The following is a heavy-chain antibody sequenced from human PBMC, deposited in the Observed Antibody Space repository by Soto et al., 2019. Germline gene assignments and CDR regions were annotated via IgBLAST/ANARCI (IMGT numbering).Heavy chain of an antibody. CDR2: IIPICGTA. V-gene: IGHV1-69*06. Sequence: QVQLVQSGAEVKKPGSSVKVYCKASGGTFSSYAISWVRQAPGQGLEWMGGIIPICGTANYAQKFQGRGTINANKTTSTAYMELSSLRSEDTAVYYCAIRKGEATAFDYWGQGTMVTFSS. D-gene: IGHD5-12*01. J-gene: IGHJ4*02. CDR3: AIRKGEATAFDY. CDR1: GGTFSSYA.